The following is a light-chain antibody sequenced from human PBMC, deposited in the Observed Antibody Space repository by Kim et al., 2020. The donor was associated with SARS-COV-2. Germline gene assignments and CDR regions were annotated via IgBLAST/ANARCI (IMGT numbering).Light chain of an antibody. CDR3: QQYYTFPRT. J-gene: IGKJ2*02. Sequence: GDRVTITCRASQNINVWLAWYQQKPGKAPKLVISDASNLESGVPSRFSASGSGTEFTLTISSLQPDDSATYYCQQYYTFPRTFGQGTKLEI. V-gene: IGKV1-5*01. CDR1: QNINVW. CDR2: DAS.